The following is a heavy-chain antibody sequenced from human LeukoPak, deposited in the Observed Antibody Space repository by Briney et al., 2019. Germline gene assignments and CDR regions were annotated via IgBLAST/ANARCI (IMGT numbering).Heavy chain of an antibody. Sequence: SETLSLTCAVYGGSFSGYYWSWIRQPPGKGLEWIGKINHSGSTNYNPSLKSRVTIPVDTSKNQFSLKLSSVTAADTAVYYCARQSVWIGDYWGQGTLVTVSS. J-gene: IGHJ4*02. D-gene: IGHD3-16*01. V-gene: IGHV4-34*01. CDR2: INHSGST. CDR3: ARQSVWIGDY. CDR1: GGSFSGYY.